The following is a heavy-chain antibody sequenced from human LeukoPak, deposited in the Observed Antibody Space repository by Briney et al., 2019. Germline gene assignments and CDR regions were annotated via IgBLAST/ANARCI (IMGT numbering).Heavy chain of an antibody. D-gene: IGHD2-2*01. V-gene: IGHV1-69*05. J-gene: IGHJ6*03. CDR1: GSTFSSYA. CDR2: IIPIFGTA. CDR3: ARRGEYQLRRYYYYYMDV. Sequence: ASVKVSCKASGSTFSSYAISWVRQAPGQGLEWMGGIIPIFGTANYAQKFQGRVTITTDESTSTAYMELSSLRSEDTAVYYCARRGEYQLRRYYYYYMDVWGKGTTVTVSS.